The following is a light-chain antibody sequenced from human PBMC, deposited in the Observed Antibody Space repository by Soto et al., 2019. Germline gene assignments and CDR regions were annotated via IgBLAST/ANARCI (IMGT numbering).Light chain of an antibody. CDR2: GAS. Sequence: EIVLTQSPGTLSLSPGERATLSCRASQSVSSNYLAWYQQKPGQAPRLLIYGASSRATGIPDRFSGSGSGTDFTLTISRLEPEDVAVYYCQQYGSSPLTFGGGTPVEIK. V-gene: IGKV3-20*01. CDR1: QSVSSNY. J-gene: IGKJ4*01. CDR3: QQYGSSPLT.